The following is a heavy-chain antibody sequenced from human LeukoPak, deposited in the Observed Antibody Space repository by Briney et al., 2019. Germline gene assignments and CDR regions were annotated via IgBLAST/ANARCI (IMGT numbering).Heavy chain of an antibody. V-gene: IGHV4-59*08. Sequence: PSETLSLTCTVSGGSISSYYWNWIRQPPGKGLEWIGYIYSSGSTNYSPSLKSRVTISVDTSKNQFSLKLYSVTAADTAVYYCARRYSGYGNAFDIWGQGTMVTVSS. CDR2: IYSSGST. D-gene: IGHD5-12*01. CDR3: ARRYSGYGNAFDI. J-gene: IGHJ3*02. CDR1: GGSISSYY.